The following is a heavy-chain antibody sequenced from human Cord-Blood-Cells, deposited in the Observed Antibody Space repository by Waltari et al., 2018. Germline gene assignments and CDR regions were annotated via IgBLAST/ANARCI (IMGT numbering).Heavy chain of an antibody. Sequence: QVQLHQRGAGLSTPSETLSLTCAVYGVPFSGYYWRWLRPPPGKGLEWSGEIKHSGSTNYNPSLKRRVTISVDTSQNLFSLKLSSVTAADTAVYYCARFGLRVWDYWGQGTLVTVSS. CDR2: IKHSGST. J-gene: IGHJ4*02. V-gene: IGHV4-34*01. CDR3: ARFGLRVWDY. CDR1: GVPFSGYY. D-gene: IGHD3-16*01.